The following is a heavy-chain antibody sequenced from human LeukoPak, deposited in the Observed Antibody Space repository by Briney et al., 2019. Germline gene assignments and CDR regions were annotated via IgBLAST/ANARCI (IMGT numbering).Heavy chain of an antibody. Sequence: GGSLRLSCAASGFTFSSYSMNWVRQAPGKGLEWVSSISSSSSYIYYADSVKGRFTISRDNAKNSLYLQMNSLRAEDKAVYYCARDDYSNYGATNDYWGQGTLVTVSS. CDR3: ARDDYSNYGATNDY. V-gene: IGHV3-21*01. J-gene: IGHJ4*02. CDR1: GFTFSSYS. D-gene: IGHD4-11*01. CDR2: ISSSSSYI.